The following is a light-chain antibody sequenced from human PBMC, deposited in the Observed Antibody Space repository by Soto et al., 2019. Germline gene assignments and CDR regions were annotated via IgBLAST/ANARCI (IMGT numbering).Light chain of an antibody. CDR2: SNN. CDR1: RYNIGTNS. V-gene: IGLV1-44*01. CDR3: ASWDDRRNELV. Sequence: QSVLTQPPSTSGTPGQWVTISCSGGRYNIGTNSANWYQQLPVTAPQLLIYSNNHRPSAVPDRFSGSQSGTSASLAIVGRQYEDDADYYCASWDDRRNELVFGGGTKLTVL. J-gene: IGLJ3*02.